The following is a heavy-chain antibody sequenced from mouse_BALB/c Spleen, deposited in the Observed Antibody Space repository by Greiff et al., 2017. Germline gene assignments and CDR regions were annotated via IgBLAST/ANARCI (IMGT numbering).Heavy chain of an antibody. V-gene: IGHV5-4*02. Sequence: EVKLMESGGGLVKPGGSLKLSCAASGFTFSDYYMYWVRQTPEKRLEWVATISDGGSYTYYPDSVKGRFTISRDNAKNNLYLQMSSLKSEDTAMYYCAREGVSGSMDYWGQGTSVTVSS. CDR3: AREGVSGSMDY. CDR1: GFTFSDYY. CDR2: ISDGGSYT. J-gene: IGHJ4*01.